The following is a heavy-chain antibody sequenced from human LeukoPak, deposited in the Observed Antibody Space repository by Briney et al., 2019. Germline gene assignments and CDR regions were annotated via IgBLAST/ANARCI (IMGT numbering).Heavy chain of an antibody. J-gene: IGHJ6*02. CDR1: GFTFSSYS. CDR3: AREIGYCSGGSCRLLRLGTTEYYYGMDV. D-gene: IGHD2-15*01. Sequence: PGGSLRLSCAASGFTFSSYSMNWVRQAPGKGLEWVSSISSSSSYIYYADSVKGRFTISRDNAKNSLYLQMNSLRAEDTAVYYCAREIGYCSGGSCRLLRLGTTEYYYGMDVWGQGTTVTVSS. CDR2: ISSSSSYI. V-gene: IGHV3-21*01.